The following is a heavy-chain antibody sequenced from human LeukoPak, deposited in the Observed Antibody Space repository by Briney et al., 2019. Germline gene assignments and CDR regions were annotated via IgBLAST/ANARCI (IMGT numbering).Heavy chain of an antibody. J-gene: IGHJ4*02. CDR2: MNPNSGNT. V-gene: IGHV1-8*02. D-gene: IGHD3-10*01. CDR3: ARAEGLSGGGY. Sequence: ASVKVSCKASGYTFTGYYMHWVRQATGQGLEWMGWMNPNSGNTGYAQKFQGRVTMTRNTSISTAYMELSSLRSEDTAVYYCARAEGLSGGGYWGQGTLVTVSS. CDR1: GYTFTGYY.